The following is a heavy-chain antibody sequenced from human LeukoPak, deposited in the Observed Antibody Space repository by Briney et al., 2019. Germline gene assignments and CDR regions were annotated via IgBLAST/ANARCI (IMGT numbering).Heavy chain of an antibody. CDR1: GFTFSDYS. Sequence: GGSLRLSCAASGFTFSDYSMNWVRQAPGKGLEWVSSISSSSSYIYYADSLKGRFTISSDNAKNSLYLQMNSLRAEDTAVYYCARGIRDYYDSSGGENYWGQGTLVTVSS. CDR3: ARGIRDYYDSSGGENY. D-gene: IGHD3-22*01. CDR2: ISSSSSYI. J-gene: IGHJ4*02. V-gene: IGHV3-21*01.